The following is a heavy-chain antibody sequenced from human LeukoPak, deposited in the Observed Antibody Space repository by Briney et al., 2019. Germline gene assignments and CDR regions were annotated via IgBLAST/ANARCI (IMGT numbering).Heavy chain of an antibody. CDR2: IYHSGST. CDR3: ARRIRFLEWPQEDAFDI. Sequence: SETLSLTXAVSGYSISSGYYWGWIRQPPGKGLEWIGSIYHSGSTYYNPSLKSRVTISVDTSKNQFSLKLSSVTAADTAVYYCARRIRFLEWPQEDAFDIWGQGTMVTVSS. CDR1: GYSISSGYY. D-gene: IGHD3-3*01. J-gene: IGHJ3*02. V-gene: IGHV4-38-2*01.